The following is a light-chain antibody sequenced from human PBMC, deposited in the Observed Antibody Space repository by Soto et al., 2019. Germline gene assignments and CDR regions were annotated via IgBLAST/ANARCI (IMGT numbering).Light chain of an antibody. CDR3: ELSSHCPIT. J-gene: IGKJ5*01. CDR2: ETI. V-gene: IGKV3-11*01. Sequence: EIVLTQSPATLSLSPREIDTLSCKPSQSVTNYLDWYQQKAGQAPRLLIYETIHRATGITARFSGSGSGTDFPLTISSLDSEVFAVTSCELSSHCPITFAQGPRLASK. CDR1: QSVTNY.